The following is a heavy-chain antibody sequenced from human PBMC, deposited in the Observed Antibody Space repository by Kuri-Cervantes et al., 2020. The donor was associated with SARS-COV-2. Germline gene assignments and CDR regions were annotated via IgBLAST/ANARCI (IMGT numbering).Heavy chain of an antibody. CDR2: ISYDGSNK. CDR3: ARARRPYCSSTSCYTSSYYYYGMDV. CDR1: GFTFDDYA. V-gene: IGHV3-30*04. J-gene: IGHJ6*02. D-gene: IGHD2-2*02. Sequence: GGSLRLSCAASGFTFDDYAMQWVRQAPGKGLEWVAVISYDGSNKYYADSVKGRFTISRDNSKNTLYLQMNSLRAEDTAVYYCARARRPYCSSTSCYTSSYYYYGMDVWGQGTTVTVSS.